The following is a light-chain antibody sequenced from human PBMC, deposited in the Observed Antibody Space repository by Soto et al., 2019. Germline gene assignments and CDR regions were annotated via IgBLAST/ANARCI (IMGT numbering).Light chain of an antibody. CDR1: QSVSGD. CDR2: DAS. V-gene: IGKV3-15*01. Sequence: EIVLTQSPATLSVSPGERATLSCRASQSVSGDLAWYHHKPGQAPRLLIYDASTRALDTPARFAGSGSGTEFTLTITDLQAEDLAVYYCQQFHTIPWTFGQGTKVDIK. J-gene: IGKJ1*01. CDR3: QQFHTIPWT.